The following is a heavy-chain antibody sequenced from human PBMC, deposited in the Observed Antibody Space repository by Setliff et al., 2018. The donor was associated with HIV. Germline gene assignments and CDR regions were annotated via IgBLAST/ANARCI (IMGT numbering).Heavy chain of an antibody. CDR3: VRDTTSGWMLTN. Sequence: LRLSCAASGFTFSSFAMNWVRQAPGEGLEWIAYNDLDSRAIYYSGSVRGRFTISRDNARDSLYLQMNSLRVEDTAVYYCVRDTTSGWMLTNWGQGTLVTVPS. CDR2: NDLDSRAI. J-gene: IGHJ4*02. D-gene: IGHD6-25*01. CDR1: GFTFSSFA. V-gene: IGHV3-48*04.